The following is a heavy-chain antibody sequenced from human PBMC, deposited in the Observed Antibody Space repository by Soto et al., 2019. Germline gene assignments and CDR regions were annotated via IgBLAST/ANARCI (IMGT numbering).Heavy chain of an antibody. D-gene: IGHD3-16*01. J-gene: IGHJ4*02. V-gene: IGHV6-1*01. CDR2: TYYRSKWYN. CDR3: ARESAYYVSSDSDLDY. CDR1: GDSVYDNSAA. Sequence: HSQTRSLTCAISGDSVYDNSAAWNWIRQSHSRGLAWLGRTYYRSKWYNDYAVDVKSRITFSPDTSKTQRSRHLNSVTSEDTAVYDCARESAYYVSSDSDLDYLDKLALSTVAS.